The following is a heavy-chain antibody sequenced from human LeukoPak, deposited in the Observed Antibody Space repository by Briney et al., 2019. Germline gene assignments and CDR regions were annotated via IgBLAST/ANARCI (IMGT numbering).Heavy chain of an antibody. J-gene: IGHJ4*02. CDR3: AKARGSAWYGVIDY. CDR2: ISYDGSSK. Sequence: GGSLRLSCAASALIFSKFGMHCVRQAPGKGLEWVAVISYDGSSKYYADSVKGRFTISRDNSTNTLYLQMNSLSAEDTAVSYCAKARGSAWYGVIDYWVQGTLVTVSS. V-gene: IGHV3-30*18. CDR1: ALIFSKFG. D-gene: IGHD6-19*01.